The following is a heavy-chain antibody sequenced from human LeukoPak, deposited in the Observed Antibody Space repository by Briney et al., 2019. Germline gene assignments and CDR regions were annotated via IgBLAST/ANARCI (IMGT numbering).Heavy chain of an antibody. CDR2: ISSSSSYI. Sequence: KSGGSLRLSCAASDFSFITYAMSWVRQAPGKGLEWVSSISSSSSYIYYADSVKGRFTISRDNAKNSLYLQMHSLRAEDTAVYYCARDLMGWDLHYFDYWGQGTLVTVSS. D-gene: IGHD1-26*01. J-gene: IGHJ4*02. CDR1: DFSFITYA. V-gene: IGHV3-21*01. CDR3: ARDLMGWDLHYFDY.